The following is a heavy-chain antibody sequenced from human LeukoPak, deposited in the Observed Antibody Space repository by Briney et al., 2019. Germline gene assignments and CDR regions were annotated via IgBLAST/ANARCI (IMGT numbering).Heavy chain of an antibody. CDR2: IYYSGST. CDR3: ARGVPYYYDSSGYPPWAFDI. D-gene: IGHD3-22*01. CDR1: GGSISSGDYY. J-gene: IGHJ3*02. Sequence: SETLSLTCTVSGGSISSGDYYWSWIRQPPGKGLEWIGYIYYSGSTYYNPSLKSRVTISVDTSKNQFSLKQSSVTAADTAVYYCARGVPYYYDSSGYPPWAFDIWGQGTMVTVSS. V-gene: IGHV4-30-4*01.